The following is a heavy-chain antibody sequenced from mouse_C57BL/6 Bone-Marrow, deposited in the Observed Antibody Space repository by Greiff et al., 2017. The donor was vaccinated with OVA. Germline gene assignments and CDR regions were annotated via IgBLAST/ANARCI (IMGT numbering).Heavy chain of an antibody. J-gene: IGHJ3*01. CDR2: ISDGGSYT. V-gene: IGHV5-4*03. CDR1: GFTFSSYA. CDR3: ARVTTPITTIAY. D-gene: IGHD2-4*01. Sequence: DVKLVESGGGLVKPGGSLKLSCAASGFTFSSYAMSWVRQTPEKRLEWVATISDGGSYTYYPDNVKGRFTISRDNAKNNLYLQMSQLKSEDTAMYYCARVTTPITTIAYWGQGTLVTVSA.